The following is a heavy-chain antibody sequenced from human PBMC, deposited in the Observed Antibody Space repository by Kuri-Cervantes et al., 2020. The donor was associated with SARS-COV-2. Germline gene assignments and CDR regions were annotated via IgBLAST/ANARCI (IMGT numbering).Heavy chain of an antibody. Sequence: GESLMIYCAASGFTFSSFSMNWVRQAPGKGLEWVAVIWYDGGNKYYANSVQGRFTISRDNSKNTLYLHMNSLRAEDTAVYYCARARRIAAAKPQNWFDPWGQGTLVTVSS. CDR1: GFTFSSFS. V-gene: IGHV3-33*01. CDR2: IWYDGGNK. CDR3: ARARRIAAAKPQNWFDP. J-gene: IGHJ5*02. D-gene: IGHD6-13*01.